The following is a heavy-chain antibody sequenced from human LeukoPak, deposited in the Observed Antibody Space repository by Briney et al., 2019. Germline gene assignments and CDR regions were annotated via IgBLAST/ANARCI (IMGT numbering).Heavy chain of an antibody. D-gene: IGHD5-18*01. CDR3: AQGHSHTAMYF. J-gene: IGHJ4*02. CDR2: ISSSSSYI. CDR1: GFTFSSYE. Sequence: GGSLRLSCAASGFTFSSYEMNWVRQAPGKGLEWVSSISSSSSYIYYADSVKGRFTISRDNAKNSLYLQMNSLRAEDTAVYYCAQGHSHTAMYFWGQGTLVTVSS. V-gene: IGHV3-21*01.